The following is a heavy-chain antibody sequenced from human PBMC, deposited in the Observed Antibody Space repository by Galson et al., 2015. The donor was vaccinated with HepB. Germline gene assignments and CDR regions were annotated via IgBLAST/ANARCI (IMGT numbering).Heavy chain of an antibody. Sequence: SLRLSCAASGFTFSSYSMNWVRQAPGKGLEWVSYITSSATSIYYADSVRGRFAISRDNAKNSLYLQMNSLRDEDTAVYYCARISYSQGYFDLWGRGTLVTVSS. CDR1: GFTFSSYS. D-gene: IGHD4-11*01. CDR2: ITSSATSI. J-gene: IGHJ2*01. CDR3: ARISYSQGYFDL. V-gene: IGHV3-48*02.